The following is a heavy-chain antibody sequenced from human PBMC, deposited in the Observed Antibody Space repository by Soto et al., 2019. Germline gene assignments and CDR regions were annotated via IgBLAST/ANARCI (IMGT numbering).Heavy chain of an antibody. CDR1: GGTFSSYT. V-gene: IGHV1-69*02. Sequence: QVQLVQSGAEVKKPGSSVKVSCRASGGTFSSYTISWVRQAPGQGLEWMGRIIPILGIANYAQKFQGRVTITAYKSTSTAYMELSSLRSEDTAVYYCARKIAADGTPLFDPWGQGTLVTVSS. CDR2: IIPILGIA. J-gene: IGHJ5*02. CDR3: ARKIAADGTPLFDP. D-gene: IGHD6-13*01.